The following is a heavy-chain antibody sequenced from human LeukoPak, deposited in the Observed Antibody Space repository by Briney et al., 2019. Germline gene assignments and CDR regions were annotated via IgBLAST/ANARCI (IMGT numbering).Heavy chain of an antibody. CDR2: ISSSSSYI. Sequence: PGGSLRLSCAASGFTFSSYSMNWVRQAPGKGLEWVSSISSSSSYIYYADSVRGRFTISRDNARNSLYLQMNSLRAEDSAVYYCARKTNYDSSSYYYDFDYWGQGTLVTVSS. D-gene: IGHD3-22*01. CDR3: ARKTNYDSSSYYYDFDY. J-gene: IGHJ4*02. V-gene: IGHV3-21*01. CDR1: GFTFSSYS.